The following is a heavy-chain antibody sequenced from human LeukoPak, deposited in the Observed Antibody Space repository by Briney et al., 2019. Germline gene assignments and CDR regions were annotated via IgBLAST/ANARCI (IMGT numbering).Heavy chain of an antibody. J-gene: IGHJ6*02. CDR1: GFIVSSNY. V-gene: IGHV3-53*01. D-gene: IGHD1-26*01. CDR2: IYSGGRT. CDR3: ARGNSGSSYVEYYYGMDV. Sequence: GGSLRLSCEASGFIVSSNYMSWVRQAPGKGLEWVSVIYSGGRTYYAASVKGRFTNSRDNSKNTLYLQMNSLRAMDTAVYYCARGNSGSSYVEYYYGMDVWGQGTTVTVSS.